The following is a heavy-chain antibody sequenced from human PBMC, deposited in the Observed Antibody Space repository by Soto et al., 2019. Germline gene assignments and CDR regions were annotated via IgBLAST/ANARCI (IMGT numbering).Heavy chain of an antibody. D-gene: IGHD6-25*01. J-gene: IGHJ4*02. Sequence: XGCLGLPFSACGCIFSSYCVHGVRQAPGKGLVWVSRINSDGSSTSYADSVKGRFTISRDNAKNTLYLQMNSLRAEDTAVYYSAPQPHRGGYWGQGTLVTFSS. CDR3: APQPHRGGY. CDR2: INSDGSST. V-gene: IGHV3-74*01. CDR1: GCIFSSYC.